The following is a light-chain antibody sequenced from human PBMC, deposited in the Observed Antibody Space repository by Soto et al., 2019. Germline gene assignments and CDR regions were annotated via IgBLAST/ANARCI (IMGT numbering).Light chain of an antibody. CDR2: GES. CDR1: QSASTSC. V-gene: IGKV3-20*01. CDR3: QKYGNYRGA. Sequence: IVLPQLPGPRLFPSEAKSTPPSGPSQSASTSCLAWYQQKTGQAPRLLIYGESSRATGIPDRFSGSGSGTDLTLTISGLEPEDFAVYYCQKYGNYRGAFGQGTKVDIK. J-gene: IGKJ1*01.